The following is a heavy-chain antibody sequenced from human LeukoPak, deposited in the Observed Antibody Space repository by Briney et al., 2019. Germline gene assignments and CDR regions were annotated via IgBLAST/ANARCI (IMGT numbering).Heavy chain of an antibody. CDR3: ARVGSVLLWFGEHSGDWFDP. CDR2: IYTSGST. Sequence: SETLSLTCTVSGGSISSYYWSWIRQPAGKGLEWIGRIYTSGSTSYNPSLKSRVTMSVDTSKNQFSLKLSSVTAADTAVYYCARVGSVLLWFGEHSGDWFDPWGQGTLVTVSS. J-gene: IGHJ5*02. CDR1: GGSISSYY. D-gene: IGHD3-10*01. V-gene: IGHV4-4*07.